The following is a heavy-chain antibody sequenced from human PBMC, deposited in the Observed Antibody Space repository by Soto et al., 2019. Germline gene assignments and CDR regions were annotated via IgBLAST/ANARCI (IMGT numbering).Heavy chain of an antibody. V-gene: IGHV1-8*01. CDR3: ATRASRQPAHGTSSGWYDY. Sequence: QVQLVQSGAEVKKPGASVKVSCKASGYTFTSYDINWVRQATGQGLEWMGWMNPNSGNTGYAQKFHGRATRTRNTSLSTSYMELSSRRSEDTAVYYCATRASRQPAHGTSSGWYDYWGQGTLVTVSS. CDR1: GYTFTSYD. CDR2: MNPNSGNT. D-gene: IGHD6-19*01. J-gene: IGHJ4*02.